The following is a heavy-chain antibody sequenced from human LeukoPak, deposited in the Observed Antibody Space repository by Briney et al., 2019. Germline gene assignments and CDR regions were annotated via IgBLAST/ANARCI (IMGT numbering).Heavy chain of an antibody. CDR3: ARDVIGVRWFDP. D-gene: IGHD3-3*01. V-gene: IGHV4-39*02. J-gene: IGHJ5*02. CDR2: IYYSGST. CDR1: GGSISSSSYY. Sequence: PSETLSLTCTVSGGSISSSSYYWGWIRQPPGKGLEWIGSIYYSGSTYYNPSLKSRVTISVDTSKNQFSLKLSSVTAADTAVYYCARDVIGVRWFDPWGQGTLVTVSS.